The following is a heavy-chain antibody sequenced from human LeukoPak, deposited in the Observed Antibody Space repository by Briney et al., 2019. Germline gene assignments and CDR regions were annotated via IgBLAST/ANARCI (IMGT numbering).Heavy chain of an antibody. Sequence: GESLKISCKGSGYSFTSYWIGWVRQMPGKGLEGMGIIYPGDSDTRYSPSFQGQFTISADKSISTAYLQWSSLKASDTAMYYCARFYEYSSSYYFDYWGQGTLVTVSS. J-gene: IGHJ4*02. CDR1: GYSFTSYW. CDR3: ARFYEYSSSYYFDY. V-gene: IGHV5-51*01. D-gene: IGHD6-6*01. CDR2: IYPGDSDT.